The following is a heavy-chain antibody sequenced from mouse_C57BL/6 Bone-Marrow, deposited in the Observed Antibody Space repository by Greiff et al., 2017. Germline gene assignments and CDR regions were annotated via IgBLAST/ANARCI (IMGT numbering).Heavy chain of an antibody. CDR2: FLPYNDAT. V-gene: IGHV1-47*01. J-gene: IGHJ1*03. Sequence: QVQLQQSGAELVKPGASVTMSCKVSGYTFTTYPLEWMKQTHGKSLEWTGNFLPYNDATKYNEKFNGKATLTVEKASSTVYLELRRLTSDDSAVYYCARSIYYYGSGYGWYSDVWGTGTTVTVSS. D-gene: IGHD1-1*01. CDR3: ARSIYYYGSGYGWYSDV. CDR1: GYTFTTYP.